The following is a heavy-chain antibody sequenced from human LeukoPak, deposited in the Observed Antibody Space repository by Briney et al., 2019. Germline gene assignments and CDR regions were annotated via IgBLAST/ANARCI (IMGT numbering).Heavy chain of an antibody. J-gene: IGHJ3*02. CDR2: ISGSGGST. CDR3: AKEGGYSSSSGEAFDI. D-gene: IGHD6-6*01. V-gene: IGHV3-23*01. Sequence: GGSLRLSCAASGYTFSSYAMSWVRQAPGKGLEWVSAISGSGGSTYYADSVKGRFTISRDNSKNTLYLQMNSLRAEDTAVYYCAKEGGYSSSSGEAFDIWGRGTMVTVSS. CDR1: GYTFSSYA.